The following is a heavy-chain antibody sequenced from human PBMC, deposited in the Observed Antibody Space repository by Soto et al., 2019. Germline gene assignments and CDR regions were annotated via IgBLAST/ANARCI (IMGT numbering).Heavy chain of an antibody. CDR2: IYYSGST. CDR1: GGSISSSSYY. CDR3: AGPSSGWYNYYYMDV. D-gene: IGHD6-19*01. J-gene: IGHJ6*03. Sequence: PSETLSVTCTVAGGSISSSSYYWGWINKPPGKGLEWIGSIYYSGSTYYNPSLKSRVTISVDTSKNQFSLKLSSVTAADTAVYYCAGPSSGWYNYYYMDVWGKGTTVTVSS. V-gene: IGHV4-39*01.